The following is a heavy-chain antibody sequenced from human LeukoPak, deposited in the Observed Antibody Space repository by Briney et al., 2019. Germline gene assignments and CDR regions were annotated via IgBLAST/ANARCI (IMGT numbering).Heavy chain of an antibody. Sequence: GGSLRLSCAASGFTFSSYGMHWVRQAPGKGLEWVAVISYDGSNKYYADSVKGRFTISRDNSKNTLYLQMNSLRAEDTAVYYCAKDTDILPDYWGQGTLVTVSS. CDR2: ISYDGSNK. J-gene: IGHJ4*02. D-gene: IGHD3-9*01. V-gene: IGHV3-30*18. CDR1: GFTFSSYG. CDR3: AKDTDILPDY.